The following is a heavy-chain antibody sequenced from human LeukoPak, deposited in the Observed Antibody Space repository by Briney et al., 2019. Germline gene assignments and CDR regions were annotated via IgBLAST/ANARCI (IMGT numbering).Heavy chain of an antibody. Sequence: SETLSLTCTVSGGSVSSSRYYWNWIRQPPGKGLEWIGYIYDSGSTKYNPSLKSRVTISVDTSKNQFSLKLSSVTAADTAVYYCARDNGRDNFWSGYYGYWGQGTLVTVSS. J-gene: IGHJ4*02. V-gene: IGHV4-61*01. CDR1: GGSVSSSRYY. D-gene: IGHD3-3*01. CDR2: IYDSGST. CDR3: ARDNGRDNFWSGYYGY.